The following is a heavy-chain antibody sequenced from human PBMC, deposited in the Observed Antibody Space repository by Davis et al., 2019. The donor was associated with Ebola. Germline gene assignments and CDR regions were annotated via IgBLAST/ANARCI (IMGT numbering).Heavy chain of an antibody. CDR1: GFTFSSYW. CDR2: ISGSGGST. D-gene: IGHD2-15*01. Sequence: PGGSLRLSCAASGFTFSSYWMSWVRQAPGKGLEWVSAISGSGGSTYYADSVKGRFTISRDNSKNTLYLQMNSLRAEDTAVYYCAKWGARYCSGGSCYSGGMDVWGQGTTVTVSS. V-gene: IGHV3-23*01. CDR3: AKWGARYCSGGSCYSGGMDV. J-gene: IGHJ6*02.